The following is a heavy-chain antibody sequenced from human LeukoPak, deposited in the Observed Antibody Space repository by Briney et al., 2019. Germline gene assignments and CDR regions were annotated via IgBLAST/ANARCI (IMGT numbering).Heavy chain of an antibody. V-gene: IGHV3-74*01. CDR3: ATYPGRYYYDSSGEEYFQH. Sequence: GGSLRLSCAASGFTFSSYAMSWVRQAPGKGLVWVSRINSDGSSTSYADSVKGRFTISRDNAKNTLYLQMNSLRAEDTAVYYCATYPGRYYYDSSGEEYFQHWGQGTLVTVSS. D-gene: IGHD3-22*01. J-gene: IGHJ1*01. CDR1: GFTFSSYA. CDR2: INSDGSST.